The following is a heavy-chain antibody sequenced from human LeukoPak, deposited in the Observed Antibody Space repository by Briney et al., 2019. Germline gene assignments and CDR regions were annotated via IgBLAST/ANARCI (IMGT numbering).Heavy chain of an antibody. CDR2: FYSGGTT. J-gene: IGHJ4*02. D-gene: IGHD3-10*01. CDR1: GFTVSSNY. V-gene: IGHV3-66*01. CDR3: AREQFGYFDY. Sequence: GGSLRLSCAASGFTVSSNYMSWVRQAPGKGLEWVSVFYSGGTTYYADSVKGRFTISRDNSKNTLYPQMNSLRAEDTAVYYCAREQFGYFDYWGQGTLVTVSS.